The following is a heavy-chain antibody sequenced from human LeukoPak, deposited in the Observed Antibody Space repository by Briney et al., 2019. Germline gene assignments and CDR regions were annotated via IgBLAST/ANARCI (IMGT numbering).Heavy chain of an antibody. D-gene: IGHD3-22*01. CDR1: GYTFTSYG. J-gene: IGHJ4*02. V-gene: IGHV1-18*01. Sequence: ASVKVSCKASGYTFTSYGISWVRQAPGQGLEWMGWISAYNGNTNYAQKLQGRVTMTTDTSASTAYMELRSLRSDDTAVYYCAREVTTYYYDSGGYSPFDYWGQGTLVTVSS. CDR3: AREVTTYYYDSGGYSPFDY. CDR2: ISAYNGNT.